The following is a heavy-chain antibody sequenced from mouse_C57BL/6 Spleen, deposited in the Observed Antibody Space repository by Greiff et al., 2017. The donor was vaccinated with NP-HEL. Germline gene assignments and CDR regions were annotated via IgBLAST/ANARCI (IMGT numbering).Heavy chain of an antibody. CDR3: AKNDDYDDAMDY. D-gene: IGHD2-4*01. J-gene: IGHJ4*01. CDR2: IWRGGST. Sequence: QVQLQQSGPGLVQPSQSLSITCTVSGFSLTSYGVHWVRQSPGKGLEWLGVIWRGGSTDYNAAFMSRLSITKDNSKSQVFFKMNSLQADDTAIYYSAKNDDYDDAMDYWGQGTSVTVSS. V-gene: IGHV2-5*01. CDR1: GFSLTSYG.